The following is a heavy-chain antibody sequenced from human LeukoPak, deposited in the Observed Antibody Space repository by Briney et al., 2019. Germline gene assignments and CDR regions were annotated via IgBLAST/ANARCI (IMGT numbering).Heavy chain of an antibody. CDR1: GGSISSYY. Sequence: SETLSLTCTVSGGSISSYYWSWIRQPPGKGLEWIGYIYQSGSTSYNPSLQSRVTISIDKSKNQFSLKLSSVTAADTAVYYCARDSYYDNSGEGAFDIWGQGTLVTVSS. J-gene: IGHJ3*02. CDR2: IYQSGST. D-gene: IGHD3-22*01. CDR3: ARDSYYDNSGEGAFDI. V-gene: IGHV4-59*12.